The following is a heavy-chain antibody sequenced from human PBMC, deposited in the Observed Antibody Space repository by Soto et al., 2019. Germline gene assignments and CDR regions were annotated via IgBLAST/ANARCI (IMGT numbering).Heavy chain of an antibody. CDR2: LSTVPNA. CDR1: AYPLNVNY. J-gene: IGHJ3*01. D-gene: IGHD7-27*01. V-gene: IGHV3-66*01. CDR3: ARAPGHSDAIDV. Sequence: HPGGSLRLSCDSSAYPLNVNYIHWVRQAPGKGLEWVSALSTVPNAYYADSVRGRFTILRDTSANAVYPQMNYLRSEDTAVYFCARAPGHSDAIDVWGQGTLVTVSS.